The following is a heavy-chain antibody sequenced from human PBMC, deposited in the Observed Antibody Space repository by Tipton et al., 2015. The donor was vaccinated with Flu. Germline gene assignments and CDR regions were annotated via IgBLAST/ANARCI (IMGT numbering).Heavy chain of an antibody. Sequence: GSLRLSCAAPGFTFSSYWMSWVRQAPGKGLEWVANIKQDGSEKYYVDSVKGRFTISRDNAKNSLYLQMNSLRAEDTAVYYCARDYTVGASDYWGQGTLVTVSS. CDR1: GFTFSSYW. CDR3: ARDYTVGASDY. J-gene: IGHJ4*02. D-gene: IGHD1-26*01. V-gene: IGHV3-7*01. CDR2: IKQDGSEK.